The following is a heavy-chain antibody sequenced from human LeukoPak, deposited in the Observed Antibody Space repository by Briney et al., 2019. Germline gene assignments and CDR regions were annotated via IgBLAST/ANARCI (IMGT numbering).Heavy chain of an antibody. V-gene: IGHV1-46*01. CDR3: ARVAARILYYFDY. J-gene: IGHJ4*02. CDR2: ITPRDGNA. CDR1: GYPFTSNY. Sequence: GASVKVSCKTSGYPFTSNYVHWMRQAPGQGLECMGAITPRDGNAAYAQKFQDRVSMTSDTSTRTFYMELSSLRSEDTAVYFCARVAARILYYFDYWGQGTLVTVSS. D-gene: IGHD6-6*01.